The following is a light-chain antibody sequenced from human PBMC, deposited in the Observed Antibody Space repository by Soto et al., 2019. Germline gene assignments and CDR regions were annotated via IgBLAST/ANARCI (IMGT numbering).Light chain of an antibody. J-gene: IGLJ3*02. CDR1: SSNIGSNY. V-gene: IGLV1-44*01. CDR3: AAWDDSLNGRV. CDR2: SDV. Sequence: QSVLSQPPSASGTPGQGVIISCSGGSSNIGSNYVYWYRLLPGTAPKLVMFSDVTRPPGVSDRFSGSKSGTSASLAISGLQSEDEADYYCAAWDDSLNGRVFGGGTKLTVL.